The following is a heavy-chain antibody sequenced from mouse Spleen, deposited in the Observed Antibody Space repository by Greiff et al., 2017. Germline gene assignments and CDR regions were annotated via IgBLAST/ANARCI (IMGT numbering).Heavy chain of an antibody. V-gene: IGHV1-19*01. J-gene: IGHJ2*01. Sequence: EVQLQQSGPVLVKPGASVKMSCKASGYTFTDYYMNWVKQSHGKSLEWIGVINPYNGGTSYNQKFKGKATLTVDKSSSTAYMELNSLTSEDSAVYYCARSEGGDYFDYWGQGTTLTVSS. CDR3: ARSEGGDYFDY. CDR2: INPYNGGT. CDR1: GYTFTDYY.